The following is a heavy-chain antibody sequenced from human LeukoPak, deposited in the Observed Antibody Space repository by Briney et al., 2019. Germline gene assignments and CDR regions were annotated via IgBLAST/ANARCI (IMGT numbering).Heavy chain of an antibody. CDR3: VRGGPSTWS. CDR2: ISYDGSNK. V-gene: IGHV3-30-3*01. Sequence: GGSLRLSCAASGFTFSSYAMHWVRQAPGKGLEWVAVISYDGSNKYYADSVRGRFTISRDDAKNTVYLQVNNLRAEDTAVYYCVRGGPSTWSWGQGTLVTVSS. D-gene: IGHD2-15*01. J-gene: IGHJ5*02. CDR1: GFTFSSYA.